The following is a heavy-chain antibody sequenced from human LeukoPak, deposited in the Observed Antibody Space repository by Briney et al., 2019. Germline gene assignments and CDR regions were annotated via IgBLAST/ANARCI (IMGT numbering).Heavy chain of an antibody. J-gene: IGHJ4*02. V-gene: IGHV1-18*01. CDR1: GYTFSSYG. Sequence: ASVKVSCKASGYTFSSYGISWVRQTPGQGLDWLGWISVYNANTHYAQNLQGRVTMTADTSTSTAYMELRSLTSDDTAVYYCARDYYYDSSGYRNNSDYWGQGTLVTVSS. CDR3: ARDYYYDSSGYRNNSDY. CDR2: ISVYNANT. D-gene: IGHD3-22*01.